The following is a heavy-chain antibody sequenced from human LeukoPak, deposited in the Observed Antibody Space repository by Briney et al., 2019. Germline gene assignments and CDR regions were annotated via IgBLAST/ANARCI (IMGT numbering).Heavy chain of an antibody. J-gene: IGHJ5*02. CDR2: IYYSGST. V-gene: IGHV4-39*01. CDR1: EGSIDSSTYY. Sequence: PSETLSLTCTVSEGSIDSSTYYWGWIRQPPGKRLEWIATIYYSGSTYYNPSLKSRVTISIDTSENQFSLKLSSVTAADTALYYCLRHVTAAEWFDPWGQGILVTVSS. CDR3: LRHVTAAEWFDP. D-gene: IGHD6-13*01.